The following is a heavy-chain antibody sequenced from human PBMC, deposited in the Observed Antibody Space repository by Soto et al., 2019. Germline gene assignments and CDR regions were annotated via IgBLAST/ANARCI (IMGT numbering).Heavy chain of an antibody. Sequence: GASVKVSCKASGGTFSSYAISWVRQAPGQGLEWMGGIIPIFGTANYAQKFQGRVTITADKSTSTAYMELSSLRSEDTAVYYCARDRLELPNWFDPWGQGTLVTAPQ. V-gene: IGHV1-69*06. D-gene: IGHD1-7*01. CDR3: ARDRLELPNWFDP. CDR1: GGTFSSYA. J-gene: IGHJ5*02. CDR2: IIPIFGTA.